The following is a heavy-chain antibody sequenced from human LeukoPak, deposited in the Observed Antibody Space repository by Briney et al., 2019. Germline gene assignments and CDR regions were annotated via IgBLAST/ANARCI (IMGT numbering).Heavy chain of an antibody. D-gene: IGHD2-21*01. J-gene: IGHJ5*02. Sequence: PSETLSLTCTVSGGSISSSSYYWGWIRQPPGKGLEWIGSIYFSGYTYSNPSLKSRATISVDTSKNQFSLKLSSVTAADTAVYYCARHELSNRGVIATNWFDPWGQGTLVTVSS. CDR1: GGSISSSSYY. V-gene: IGHV4-39*01. CDR3: ARHELSNRGVIATNWFDP. CDR2: IYFSGYT.